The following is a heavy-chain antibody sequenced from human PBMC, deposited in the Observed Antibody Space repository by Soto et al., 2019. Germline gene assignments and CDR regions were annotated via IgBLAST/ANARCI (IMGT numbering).Heavy chain of an antibody. CDR2: VYYSGAT. V-gene: IGHV4-31*03. J-gene: IGHJ4*02. CDR1: GDSMATGGHY. D-gene: IGHD3-16*01. CDR3: ARDKDLQPTVWGF. Sequence: QVHLQESGPGLVRPSQTLSLTCTVSGDSMATGGHYYNWIRQVPGKGLEWIGYVYYSGATHYTPSLRARATISRDTSKNQFSLRLISVTAADTALYYCARDKDLQPTVWGFWGQGIQVTVSS.